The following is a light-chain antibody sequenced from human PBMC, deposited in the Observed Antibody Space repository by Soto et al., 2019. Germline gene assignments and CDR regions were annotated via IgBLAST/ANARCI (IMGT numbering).Light chain of an antibody. CDR2: DAS. CDR3: QQRSNWPPIT. Sequence: EIVLTQSPATLSAYPGERANLSCRASESVSSYLAWYQQKPGQAPRLLIYDASNRATGIPARFSGSGSGTDFTLTISSLEPEDFAGYYCQQRSNWPPITVGQGTRREIK. V-gene: IGKV3-11*01. J-gene: IGKJ5*01. CDR1: ESVSSY.